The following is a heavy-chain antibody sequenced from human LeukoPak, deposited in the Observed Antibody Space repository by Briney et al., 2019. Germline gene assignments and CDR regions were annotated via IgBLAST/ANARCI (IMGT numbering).Heavy chain of an antibody. J-gene: IGHJ4*02. CDR3: AHLELDVVVPAAKTFGDY. Sequence: GGSLSLSCAASGFTFSSYGMHWVRQAPGKGLEWVAFIRYDGSNKYYADSVKGRFTISRDNSKNTLYLQMNSLRAEDTAVYYCAHLELDVVVPAAKTFGDYWGQGTLVTVSS. CDR2: IRYDGSNK. CDR1: GFTFSSYG. D-gene: IGHD2-2*01. V-gene: IGHV3-30*02.